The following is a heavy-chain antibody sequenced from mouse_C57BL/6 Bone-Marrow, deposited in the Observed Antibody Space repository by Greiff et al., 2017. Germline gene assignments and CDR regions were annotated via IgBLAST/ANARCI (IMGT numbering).Heavy chain of an antibody. Sequence: VQLQQSGPELVKPGASVKISCKASGYAFSSSWMNWVKQRPGKGLEWIGRIYPGDGDTNYNGKFKGKATLTADKSSSTAYMQISSLTSEDSAVYFCARRGYDPYAMDYWGQGTSVTVSS. D-gene: IGHD2-10*02. CDR3: ARRGYDPYAMDY. CDR1: GYAFSSSW. J-gene: IGHJ4*01. CDR2: IYPGDGDT. V-gene: IGHV1-82*01.